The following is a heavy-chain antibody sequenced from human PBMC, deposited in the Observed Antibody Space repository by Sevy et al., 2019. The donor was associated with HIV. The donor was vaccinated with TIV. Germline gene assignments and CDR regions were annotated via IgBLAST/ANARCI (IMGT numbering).Heavy chain of an antibody. Sequence: GGSLRLSCAASGFTFSSYGMHWVRQAPGKGLEWVAVIWYDGSYKYYADSVKGRFTISRDNSKNTLYLQMNSLRAEDTCMYYCARDYDLGSYLDYWGQGTLVTVSS. CDR2: IWYDGSYK. V-gene: IGHV3-33*01. J-gene: IGHJ4*02. D-gene: IGHD5-12*01. CDR1: GFTFSSYG. CDR3: ARDYDLGSYLDY.